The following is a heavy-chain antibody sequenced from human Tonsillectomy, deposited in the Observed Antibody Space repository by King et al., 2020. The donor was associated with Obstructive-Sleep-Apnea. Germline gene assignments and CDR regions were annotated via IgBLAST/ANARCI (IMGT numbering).Heavy chain of an antibody. V-gene: IGHV4-34*01. CDR1: GGSFSGYY. CDR3: AGTVIASTQFDS. Sequence: VQLQQWGAGLLKPSETLSLTCAVYGGSFSGYYWSWIRQPPGKGLEWIGEINHSGSTNYNPSLKSRVTISVDTSKNQFSLKLSSVTAADTAVYYCAGTVIASTQFDSWGQGTLVTVSS. CDR2: INHSGST. D-gene: IGHD3-22*01. J-gene: IGHJ4*02.